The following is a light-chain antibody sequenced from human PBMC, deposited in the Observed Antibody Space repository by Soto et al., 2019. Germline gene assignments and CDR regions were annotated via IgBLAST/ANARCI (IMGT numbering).Light chain of an antibody. CDR2: DTS. J-gene: IGKJ4*01. Sequence: VMSQSPATLSASPGERATISCRASQGIGDTLAWYQHKPGKTPKVLIYDTSSIAIGVPTRFSGSRSGTEFTLTISSLQSEDFATYYCQHYDSYSPTFGGGTKLQIK. V-gene: IGKV3-15*01. CDR3: QHYDSYSPT. CDR1: QGIGDT.